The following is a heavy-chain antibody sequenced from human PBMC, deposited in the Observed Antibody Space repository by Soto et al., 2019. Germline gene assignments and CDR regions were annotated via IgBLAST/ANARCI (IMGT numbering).Heavy chain of an antibody. CDR3: VKASPHTRGKGGIGDY. CDR1: GFTFSSYA. CDR2: ISSNGGST. J-gene: IGHJ4*02. Sequence: GGSLRLSCSASGFTFSSYAMHWVRQAPGKGLEYVSAISSNGGSTYYADSVKGRFTISRDNFKNTLYLQMSSLRAEDTAVYYCVKASPHTRGKGGIGDYWGQGTLVTVSS. D-gene: IGHD3-16*01. V-gene: IGHV3-64D*09.